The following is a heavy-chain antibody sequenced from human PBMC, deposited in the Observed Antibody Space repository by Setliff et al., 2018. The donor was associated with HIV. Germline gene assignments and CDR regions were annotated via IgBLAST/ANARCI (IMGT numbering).Heavy chain of an antibody. Sequence: RASVKVSCKASGYTFTNYYMHWVRQDPGQGLEWTGMINPRGGSTNYAQMFQGRVTMTRDTSTSTVYMELSSLRSEDTAVYYCARVWSPGGYSHAFDIWGQGTMVTVSS. J-gene: IGHJ3*02. CDR3: ARVWSPGGYSHAFDI. V-gene: IGHV1-46*01. CDR1: GYTFTNYY. CDR2: INPRGGST. D-gene: IGHD3-22*01.